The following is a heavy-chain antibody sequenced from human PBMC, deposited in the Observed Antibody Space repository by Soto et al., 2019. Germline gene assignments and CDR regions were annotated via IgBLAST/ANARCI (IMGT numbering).Heavy chain of an antibody. Sequence: QVQLVQSGAEVKKPGSSVKVSCKASGGTFSTHAIIWVRQAPGQGLAWMGGIIPISSTTYYAQKFQGRVTLTADAFSTTAYMELSSLSSEDTAVYYCARGYCSGGNCYSGMDVWGQGTTVTVSS. CDR1: GGTFSTHA. V-gene: IGHV1-69*01. J-gene: IGHJ6*02. CDR2: IIPISSTT. D-gene: IGHD2-15*01. CDR3: ARGYCSGGNCYSGMDV.